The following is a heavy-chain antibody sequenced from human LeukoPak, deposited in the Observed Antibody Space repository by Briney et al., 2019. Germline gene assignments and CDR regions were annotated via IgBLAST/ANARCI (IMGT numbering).Heavy chain of an antibody. V-gene: IGHV1-46*01. CDR1: GYTFTSYY. CDR3: ARPINYYDSSGYYDDYYYYGMDV. Sequence: ASVKVSCKASGYTFTSYYMHWVRQAPGQGLEWMGIINPSGGSTSYAQKFQGRVTMTRDTSTSTVYMELSSLRSEDTAVYYCARPINYYDSSGYYDDYYYYGMDVWGQGTTVTVSS. J-gene: IGHJ6*02. CDR2: INPSGGST. D-gene: IGHD3-22*01.